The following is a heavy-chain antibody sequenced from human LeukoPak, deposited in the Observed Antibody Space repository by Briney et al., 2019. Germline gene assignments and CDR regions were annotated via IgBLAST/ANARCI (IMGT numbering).Heavy chain of an antibody. J-gene: IGHJ6*04. V-gene: IGHV3-21*01. D-gene: IGHD3-10*02. CDR3: AELGITMIGGV. CDR2: ISSSSNFI. CDR1: GFTFSSYS. Sequence: PGGSLRLSCAASGFTFSSYSMNWVRQAPGKGLEWVSSISSSSNFIYYADSVKGRFTISRDNAKNSLYLQMNSLRAEDTAVYYCAELGITMIGGVWGKGTTVTISS.